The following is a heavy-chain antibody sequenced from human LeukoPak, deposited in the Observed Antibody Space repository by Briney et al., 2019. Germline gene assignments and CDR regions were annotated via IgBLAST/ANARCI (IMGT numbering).Heavy chain of an antibody. CDR2: INSSSSTI. D-gene: IGHD6-13*01. CDR1: GFTFSSYS. V-gene: IGHV3-48*01. Sequence: PGGSLRLSCAASGFTFSSYSMNWVRQAPGKGLEWVSYINSSSSTIYYADSVKGRFTISRDNDNNSLYLQMSSLRAEDTAVYYCATSSSPAYYYYMDVWGKGTTVTVSS. J-gene: IGHJ6*03. CDR3: ATSSSPAYYYYMDV.